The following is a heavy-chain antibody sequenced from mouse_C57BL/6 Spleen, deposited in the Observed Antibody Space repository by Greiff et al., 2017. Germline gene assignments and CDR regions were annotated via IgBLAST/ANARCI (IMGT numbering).Heavy chain of an antibody. J-gene: IGHJ2*01. V-gene: IGHV5-9*01. CDR2: ISGGGGNT. D-gene: IGHD2-1*01. Sequence: EVQLVESGGGLVKPGGSLKLSCAASGFTFSSYTMSWVRQTPEKRLEWVATISGGGGNTYYPDSVKGRFTISRDNAKNTLYLQMSSLRSEDTALYYCARQGPFYYGNYEDYWGQGTTLTVSS. CDR1: GFTFSSYT. CDR3: ARQGPFYYGNYEDY.